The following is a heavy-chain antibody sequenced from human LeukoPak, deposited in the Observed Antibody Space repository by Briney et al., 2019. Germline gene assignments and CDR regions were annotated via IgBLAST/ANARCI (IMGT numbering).Heavy chain of an antibody. CDR1: GFTFSSYS. Sequence: GGSLRLSCAASGFTFSSYSMNWVRQAPGKGLEWVSSISSSSSYIYYADSVKGRFTISRDNAKNSLYLQMNSLRAEDTAVYYCARGGGSYVGAFDIWGQGTVVTVSS. CDR2: ISSSSSYI. CDR3: ARGGGSYVGAFDI. D-gene: IGHD1-26*01. J-gene: IGHJ3*02. V-gene: IGHV3-21*01.